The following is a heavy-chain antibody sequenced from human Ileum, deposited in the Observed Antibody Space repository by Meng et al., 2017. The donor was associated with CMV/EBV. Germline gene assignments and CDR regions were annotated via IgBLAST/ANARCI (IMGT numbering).Heavy chain of an antibody. J-gene: IGHJ5*02. CDR2: LYYSETA. CDR3: ATTVHPVAYLNYFDP. Sequence: GSLRLSCTVSGDSITRYYVSWIRQPPGKGLEWIGYLYYSETAYYSHSLRGRVIISADTAKNRFSLSLTSVTAADTAVYFCATTVHPVAYLNYFDPWGQGTLVTVSS. V-gene: IGHV4-59*01. D-gene: IGHD4-17*01. CDR1: GDSITRYY.